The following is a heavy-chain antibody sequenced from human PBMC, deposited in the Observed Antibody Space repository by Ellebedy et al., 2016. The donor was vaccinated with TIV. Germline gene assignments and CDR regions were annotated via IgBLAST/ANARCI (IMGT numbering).Heavy chain of an antibody. CDR2: INPNSGGT. V-gene: IGHV1-2*04. Sequence: AASVKVSCKASGYTFTDYYLHWVRQAPGQGPEWMGWINPNSGGTNYAQKFQGWVTMTRDTSISTAYSELSRLRSDDTAVYYCARDGAVTTVFDSWGQGTLVTVSS. D-gene: IGHD4-17*01. CDR3: ARDGAVTTVFDS. J-gene: IGHJ4*02. CDR1: GYTFTDYY.